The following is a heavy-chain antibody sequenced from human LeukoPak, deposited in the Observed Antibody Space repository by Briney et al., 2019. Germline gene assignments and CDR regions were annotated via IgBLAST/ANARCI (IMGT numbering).Heavy chain of an antibody. Sequence: SETLSLTCAVYGGSFSGYYWSWIRQPPGKGLEWIGEINHSGSTNYNPSLKSRVTISVDTSKNQFSLKLSSVTAADTAVYYCARRGGYSYGYRYYFDYWGQGTLVTVSS. CDR2: INHSGST. J-gene: IGHJ4*02. CDR3: ARRGGYSYGYRYYFDY. CDR1: GGSFSGYY. V-gene: IGHV4-34*01. D-gene: IGHD5-18*01.